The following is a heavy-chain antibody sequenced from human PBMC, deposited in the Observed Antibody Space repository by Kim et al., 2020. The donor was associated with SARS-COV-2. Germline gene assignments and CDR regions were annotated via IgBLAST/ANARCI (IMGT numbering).Heavy chain of an antibody. V-gene: IGHV1-18*04. J-gene: IGHJ6*02. D-gene: IGHD3-10*01. Sequence: ASVKVSCKASGYTFTSYGISWVRQAPGQGLEWMGWISAYNGNTNYAQKLQGRVTMTTDTSTSTAYMELRSLRSDDTAVYYCARDRALYYYGSGSYYNPYYYGMDVWGQGTTVTVSS. CDR2: ISAYNGNT. CDR1: GYTFTSYG. CDR3: ARDRALYYYGSGSYYNPYYYGMDV.